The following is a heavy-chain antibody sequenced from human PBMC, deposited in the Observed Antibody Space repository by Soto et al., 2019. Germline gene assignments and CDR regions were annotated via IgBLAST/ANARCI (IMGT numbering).Heavy chain of an antibody. CDR3: ARDGVAAAYYYYGMDV. CDR1: GGSISSYY. J-gene: IGHJ6*02. V-gene: IGHV4-4*07. D-gene: IGHD6-13*01. CDR2: IYTSGST. Sequence: QVQLQESGPGLVKPSETLSLTCTVSGGSISSYYWSWIRQPAGKGLEWIGRIYTSGSTNYNPSLKSRVTMSVDTSKNQFSLKLSSVTAADTAVYYCARDGVAAAYYYYGMDVWGQGTTVTVSS.